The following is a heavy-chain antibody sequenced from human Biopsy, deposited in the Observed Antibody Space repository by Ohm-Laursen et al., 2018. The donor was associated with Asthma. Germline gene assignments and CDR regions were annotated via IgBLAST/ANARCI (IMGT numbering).Heavy chain of an antibody. V-gene: IGHV1-3*04. CDR3: ARTYYDFLTGQVKDVFGA. Sequence: SVKVSCKASGYNFISFAIHWVRQAPGQRLEWMGWVNTGNGDTKYSQKFQGGVTITRDTSASTAYMELRSLRSEDTATYYCARTYYDFLTGQVKDVFGAWGQGTMVTVSS. CDR1: GYNFISFA. D-gene: IGHD3-9*01. J-gene: IGHJ3*01. CDR2: VNTGNGDT.